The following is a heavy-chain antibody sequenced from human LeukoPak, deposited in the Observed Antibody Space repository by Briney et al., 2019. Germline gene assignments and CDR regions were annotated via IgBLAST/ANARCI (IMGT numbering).Heavy chain of an antibody. CDR3: ARDSYYDSSGYYPLGY. D-gene: IGHD3-22*01. CDR1: GHTFTGYY. Sequence: SVKVSCKASGHTFTGYYMHWVRQAPGQGLEWMGCINANSGDTNYAQKFQGRVTMTRDTSISTAYMELSRLRSDDTAVYYCARDSYYDSSGYYPLGYWGQGTLVTVSS. J-gene: IGHJ4*02. V-gene: IGHV1-2*02. CDR2: INANSGDT.